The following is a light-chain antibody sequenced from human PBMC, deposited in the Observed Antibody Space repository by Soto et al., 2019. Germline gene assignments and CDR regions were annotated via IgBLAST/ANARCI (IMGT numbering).Light chain of an antibody. CDR2: DAS. V-gene: IGKV3D-20*01. J-gene: IGKJ1*01. CDR1: QSVSNNF. Sequence: VVLTQFSGTLSLSPGETATLSCGAIQSVSNNFLGWYQQKPGLPPRLLIYDASSRANGIPERFSGRGSGTQFTLTISRMEPEDFAVYYCQQYGSTPWTFGRGTKVDIK. CDR3: QQYGSTPWT.